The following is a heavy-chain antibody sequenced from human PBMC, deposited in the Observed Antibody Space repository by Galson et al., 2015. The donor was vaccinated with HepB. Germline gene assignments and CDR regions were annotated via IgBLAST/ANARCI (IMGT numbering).Heavy chain of an antibody. D-gene: IGHD6-19*01. CDR3: ARERGRETGYSSGWYTTYYYYYMDV. CDR2: ISSSGSTI. Sequence: SLRLSCAASGFTFSDYYMSWIRQAPGKGLEWVSYISSSGSTIYYADSVKGRFTISRDNAKNSLYLQMNSLRAEDTAVYYCARERGRETGYSSGWYTTYYYYYMDVWGKGTTVTVSS. CDR1: GFTFSDYY. J-gene: IGHJ6*03. V-gene: IGHV3-11*01.